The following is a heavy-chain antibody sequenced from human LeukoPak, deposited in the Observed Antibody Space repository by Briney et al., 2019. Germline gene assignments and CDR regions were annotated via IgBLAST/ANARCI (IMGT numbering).Heavy chain of an antibody. CDR2: MNPNSGNT. Sequence: ASVKVSCKASGYTFTSYDINWVRQAPGQGLEWMGWMNPNSGNTGYAQKFQGRVTMTRNTSISTAYMELSSLRSEDTAVYYCARGLDIVADYGDFWNDIDYWGQGTLVTVSS. V-gene: IGHV1-8*01. D-gene: IGHD4-17*01. CDR1: GYTFTSYD. CDR3: ARGLDIVADYGDFWNDIDY. J-gene: IGHJ4*02.